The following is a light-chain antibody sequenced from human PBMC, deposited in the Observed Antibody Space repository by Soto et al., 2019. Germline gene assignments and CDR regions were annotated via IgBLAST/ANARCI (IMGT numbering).Light chain of an antibody. CDR3: QRGYSTPFS. J-gene: IGKJ3*01. CDR1: QSISSY. CDR2: AAS. V-gene: IGKV1-39*01. Sequence: DIQMTQSPSSLSASVGNRVTITCRASQSISSYLNWYQQKPGKAPKLLIDAASSMQRGVTSRFGGSASVTDFTLAISSLQPEDFATSDCQRGYSTPFSFGPGTKVDIK.